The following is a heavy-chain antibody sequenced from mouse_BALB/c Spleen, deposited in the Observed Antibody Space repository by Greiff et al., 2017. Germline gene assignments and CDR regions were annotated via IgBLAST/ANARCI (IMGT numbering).Heavy chain of an antibody. CDR2: IWGDGST. V-gene: IGHV2-6-7*01. CDR1: GFSLTGYG. D-gene: IGHD2-4*01. CDR3: AVLYYDYDWYFDV. Sequence: QVQLKESGPGLVAPSQSLSITCTVSGFSLTGYGVNWVRQPPGKGLEWLGMIWGDGSTDYNSALKSRLSISKDNSKSQVFLKMNSLQTDDTARYYCAVLYYDYDWYFDVWGAGTTVTVSS. J-gene: IGHJ1*01.